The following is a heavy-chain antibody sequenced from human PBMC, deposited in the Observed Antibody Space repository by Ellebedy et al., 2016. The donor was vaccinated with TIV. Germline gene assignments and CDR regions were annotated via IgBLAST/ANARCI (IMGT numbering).Heavy chain of an antibody. V-gene: IGHV3-21*01. J-gene: IGHJ6*02. Sequence: GGSLRLXCAASGFTFSDYYMNWVRQAPGKGLEWVSSISSSSSYIYYADSVKGRFTISRDNSKNTLYLQMNSLRAEDTAVYYCARESTVTYYYYYGMDVWGQGTTVTVSS. CDR2: ISSSSSYI. CDR1: GFTFSDYY. D-gene: IGHD4-17*01. CDR3: ARESTVTYYYYYGMDV.